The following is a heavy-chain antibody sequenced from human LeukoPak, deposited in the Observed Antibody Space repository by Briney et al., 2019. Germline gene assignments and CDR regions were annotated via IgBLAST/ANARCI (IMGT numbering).Heavy chain of an antibody. J-gene: IGHJ6*03. Sequence: SETLSLTXAVYGGSFSGYYWSSIRQPPGKGLEWLGEINHSGSTNCNPSLKSRVTISVDTSKNQFSLKLSSVTAADTAVYYCARGRNYYYYYYMDVWGKGTTVTVSS. CDR2: INHSGST. CDR3: ARGRNYYYYYYMDV. CDR1: GGSFSGYY. D-gene: IGHD1-14*01. V-gene: IGHV4-34*01.